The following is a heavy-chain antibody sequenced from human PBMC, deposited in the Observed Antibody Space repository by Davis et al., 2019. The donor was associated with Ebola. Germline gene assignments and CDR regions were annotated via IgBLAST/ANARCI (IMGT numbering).Heavy chain of an antibody. CDR3: ARAIGGRGGWFDP. D-gene: IGHD3-16*01. Sequence: MPSETLSLTCSVSGDSISNYYWTWIRQPPGKGLEWIGHISYRGTTNYNPSLKSRVTISVDTSKNQFSLKLSSVTAADTTVYYCARAIGGRGGWFDPWGQGTLVTVSS. V-gene: IGHV4-59*12. J-gene: IGHJ5*02. CDR2: ISYRGTT. CDR1: GDSISNYY.